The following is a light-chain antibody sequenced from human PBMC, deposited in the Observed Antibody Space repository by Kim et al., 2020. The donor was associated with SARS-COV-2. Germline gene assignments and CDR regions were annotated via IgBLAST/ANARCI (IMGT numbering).Light chain of an antibody. V-gene: IGKV1-9*01. CDR1: QGISSY. Sequence: IQLTQSPSSLSASVGDRVTITCRASQGISSYLAWYQQKPGKAPKLLIYAASTLQSGVTSRFSVSGSGTDFTLTTSSLQPDDFATYYCHQLNSYPLTFGGVTKVEIK. CDR2: AAS. J-gene: IGKJ4*01. CDR3: HQLNSYPLT.